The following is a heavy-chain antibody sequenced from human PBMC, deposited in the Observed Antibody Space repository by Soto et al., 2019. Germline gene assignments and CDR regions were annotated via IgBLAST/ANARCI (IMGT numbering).Heavy chain of an antibody. D-gene: IGHD2-2*01. Sequence: PGGSLRLSCAASGFTVSSNYMSWVRQAPGKGLEWVSVIYSGGSTYYADSVKGRFTISRDNSKNTLYLQMNSLRAEDTAVYYCAVSSTSFYYYGMDVWGQGTTVTVSS. J-gene: IGHJ6*02. V-gene: IGHV3-53*01. CDR2: IYSGGST. CDR3: AVSSTSFYYYGMDV. CDR1: GFTVSSNY.